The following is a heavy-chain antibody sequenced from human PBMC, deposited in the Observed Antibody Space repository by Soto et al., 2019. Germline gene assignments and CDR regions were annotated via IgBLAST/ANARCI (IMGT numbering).Heavy chain of an antibody. J-gene: IGHJ6*02. CDR2: IVVGSGNT. V-gene: IGHV1-58*01. CDR3: AALTYSLSSYYYYSMDV. D-gene: IGHD5-18*01. CDR1: GFTFTSSA. Sequence: GASVKVSCKASGFTFTSSAVQWVRQARGQRLEWIGWIVVGSGNTNYAQKFQERVTITRDMSTSTAYMGLSSLRSEDTAVYYCAALTYSLSSYYYYSMDVWGQGTTVTVSS.